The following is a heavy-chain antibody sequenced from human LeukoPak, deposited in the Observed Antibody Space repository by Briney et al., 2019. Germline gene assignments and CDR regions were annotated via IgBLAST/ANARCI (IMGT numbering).Heavy chain of an antibody. CDR3: ACSWGVDYYYYGMDV. CDR1: GFTLSSNY. Sequence: GGSLRLSCAASGFTLSSNYMRWVSPGTGNGLDRVSVIYSCASTYYADSVKGRFTISRDNSKNTLYLQMNSLRAEDTAVYYCACSWGVDYYYYGMDVWGQGTTVTVSS. CDR2: IYSCAST. J-gene: IGHJ6*02. D-gene: IGHD3-16*01. V-gene: IGHV3-53*01.